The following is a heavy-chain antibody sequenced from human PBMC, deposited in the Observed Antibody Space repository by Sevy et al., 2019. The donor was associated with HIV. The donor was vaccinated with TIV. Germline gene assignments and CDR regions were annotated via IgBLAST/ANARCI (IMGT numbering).Heavy chain of an antibody. J-gene: IGHJ6*02. CDR2: IRHDGTNK. CDR3: AKSHHTAGTTSYAMDV. D-gene: IGHD5-18*01. V-gene: IGHV3-30*02. Sequence: GGSLRLSCAASGFILNSYGMNWIRQAPGKGLEWVTFIRHDGTNKYYANSVRGRFAISRDNSKNTLFLDINSLRVEDTGVYYCAKSHHTAGTTSYAMDVWGQGTTVTVSS. CDR1: GFILNSYG.